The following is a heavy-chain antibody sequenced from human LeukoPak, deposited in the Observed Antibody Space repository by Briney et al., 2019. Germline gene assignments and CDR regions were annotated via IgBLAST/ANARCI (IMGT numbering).Heavy chain of an antibody. D-gene: IGHD6-19*01. CDR1: GYTFTSYD. CDR2: MNPNSGNT. CDR3: ARDGVSSGWEYFDY. Sequence: ASVKVSCKASGYTFTSYDIDWVRQATGQGLEWMGWMNPNSGNTGYAQKFQGRVTMTRNTSISTAYMELRSLRSDDTAVYYCARDGVSSGWEYFDYWGQGTLVTVSS. V-gene: IGHV1-8*01. J-gene: IGHJ4*02.